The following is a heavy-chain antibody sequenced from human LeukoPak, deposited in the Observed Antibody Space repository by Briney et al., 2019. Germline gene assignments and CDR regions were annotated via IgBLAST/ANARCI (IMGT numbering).Heavy chain of an antibody. CDR3: ARNGMVRGVIKYYGMDV. V-gene: IGHV3-21*01. Sequence: GGSLLLSCAAAGFTFSSYSMNWVRQAPGKGLEWVSSISSSSSYIYYADSVKGRFTISRDNAKNSLYLQMNSLRAEDTGVYYCARNGMVRGVIKYYGMDVWGKGTTVTVSS. CDR2: ISSSSSYI. J-gene: IGHJ6*04. D-gene: IGHD3-10*01. CDR1: GFTFSSYS.